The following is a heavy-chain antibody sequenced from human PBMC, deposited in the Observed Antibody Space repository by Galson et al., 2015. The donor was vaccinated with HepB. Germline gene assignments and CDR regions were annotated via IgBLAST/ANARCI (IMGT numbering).Heavy chain of an antibody. D-gene: IGHD2-15*01. CDR1: GYTLIEVS. CDR2: FDPEDGEA. Sequence: SVKVSCKVSGYTLIEVSMRWVRQAAGKGLEWMGGFDPEDGEAIYAQKFQGRVVMTEDTSTDTAYMELSSLRSEDTAVYYCSAATDPRMVVSVPEWWGQGTLVTVSS. J-gene: IGHJ4*02. V-gene: IGHV1-24*01. CDR3: SAATDPRMVVSVPEW.